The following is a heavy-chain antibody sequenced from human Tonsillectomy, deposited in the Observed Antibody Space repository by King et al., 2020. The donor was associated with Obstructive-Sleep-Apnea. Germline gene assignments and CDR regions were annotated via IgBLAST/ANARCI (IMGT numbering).Heavy chain of an antibody. J-gene: IGHJ6*02. Sequence: VQLVESGGGLVKPGGSLRLSCAASGFTFSSYSMNWVRQAPGKGLEWVSSISSSSSYIYYADSVKGRFTISRDNAKNSLFLQMNSLRAEDTAVYYCARVKNQVTTNYYYYGMDVWGQGTTVTVSS. D-gene: IGHD4-17*01. CDR2: ISSSSSYI. V-gene: IGHV3-21*01. CDR3: ARVKNQVTTNYYYYGMDV. CDR1: GFTFSSYS.